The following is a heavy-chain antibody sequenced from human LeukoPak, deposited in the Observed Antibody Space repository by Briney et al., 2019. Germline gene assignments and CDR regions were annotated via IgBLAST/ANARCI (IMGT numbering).Heavy chain of an antibody. Sequence: QPGRYLRLSCAASGFTFSSYGMHWVRQAPGKGLEWVAVISYDGSNKYYADSVKGRFTISRDNSKNTLYLQMNSLRPEDTAVYYCAKDRSSGWYSFQHWGQGTLVSVSS. J-gene: IGHJ1*01. CDR1: GFTFSSYG. D-gene: IGHD6-19*01. CDR3: AKDRSSGWYSFQH. V-gene: IGHV3-30*18. CDR2: ISYDGSNK.